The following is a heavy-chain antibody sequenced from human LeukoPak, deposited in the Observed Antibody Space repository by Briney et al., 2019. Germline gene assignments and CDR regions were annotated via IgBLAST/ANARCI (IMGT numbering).Heavy chain of an antibody. D-gene: IGHD3-10*01. V-gene: IGHV3-21*01. J-gene: IGHJ2*01. CDR2: ISSSSSYI. CDR1: GFTFSGYS. CDR3: AREDYYGSGSPWYFDL. Sequence: PGGSLRLSCAASGFTFSGYSMNWVRQAPGKGLEWVSSISSSSSYIYYADSVKGRFTISRDNAKNSLYLQMNSLRAEDTAVYYCAREDYYGSGSPWYFDLWGRGTLVTVSS.